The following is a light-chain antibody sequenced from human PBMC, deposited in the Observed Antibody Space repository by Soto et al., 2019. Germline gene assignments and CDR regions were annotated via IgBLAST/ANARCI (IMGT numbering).Light chain of an antibody. V-gene: IGLV2-23*02. CDR3: CSYAGSSTLCV. CDR1: SSDVGSYNL. CDR2: EVS. Sequence: QSALTQPASVSGSPGQSITISCTGTSSDVGSYNLVSWYQQHPGKAPKLMIYEVSNRPSGVSNRFSGSKSGNTASLTISGLQAEDEADYYCCSYAGSSTLCVFGGGTKLTVL. J-gene: IGLJ3*02.